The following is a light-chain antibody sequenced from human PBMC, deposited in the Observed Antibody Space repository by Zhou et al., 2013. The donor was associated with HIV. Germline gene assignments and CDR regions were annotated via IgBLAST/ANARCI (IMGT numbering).Light chain of an antibody. J-gene: IGKJ4*01. CDR1: QSVDTY. CDR2: DAS. V-gene: IGKV3-11*01. CDR3: QQYGNSLT. Sequence: EIVLTQSPATLSLSPGERATLSCRASQSVDTYLAWYQQRPGQPPRLLIYDASTRATGVPARFSGSGSGTDFTLTITRLEPEDFTVYFCQQYGNSLTFGGGTKVEIK.